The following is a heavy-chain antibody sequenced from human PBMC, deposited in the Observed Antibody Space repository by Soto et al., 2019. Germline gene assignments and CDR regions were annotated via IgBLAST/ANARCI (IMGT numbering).Heavy chain of an antibody. Sequence: GGSLRLSCAASGFTFSSYAMSWVRQAPGKGLEWVSAISGSGGSTYYADSVKGRFTISRDNSKNTLYLQMNSLRAEDTAVYYCAKGRPASYYYDSSGYGTQFDYWGQGTLVTVSS. CDR1: GFTFSSYA. J-gene: IGHJ4*02. D-gene: IGHD3-22*01. CDR3: AKGRPASYYYDSSGYGTQFDY. V-gene: IGHV3-23*01. CDR2: ISGSGGST.